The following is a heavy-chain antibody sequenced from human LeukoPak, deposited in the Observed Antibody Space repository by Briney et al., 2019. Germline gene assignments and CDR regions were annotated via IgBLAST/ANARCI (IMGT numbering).Heavy chain of an antibody. CDR2: IYYSGST. D-gene: IGHD3-10*01. Sequence: SQTLSLTCTVSGGSISSGGYYWSWIRQHPGKDLEWIVYIYYSGSTYYNPSLKSRFTISVDTSKNQFSLKLSSVTAADTAVYYCARDQREPYGSGSFEFDPWGQGTLVTVSS. V-gene: IGHV4-31*03. CDR1: GGSISSGGYY. CDR3: ARDQREPYGSGSFEFDP. J-gene: IGHJ5*02.